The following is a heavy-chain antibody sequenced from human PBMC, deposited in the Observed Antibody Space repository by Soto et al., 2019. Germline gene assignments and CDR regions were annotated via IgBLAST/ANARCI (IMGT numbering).Heavy chain of an antibody. J-gene: IGHJ6*02. V-gene: IGHV1-2*02. Sequence: QVQLVQSGAEVKKPGASVKVSCKASGYTFTGYYMHWVRQAPGQGLEWMGWINPNSGGTNYAQKFQGRVTMTRDTSLSTAYMELSRLRSDDTAVYYCARANSEQLAGIYYYGMDVWGQGTTVTVSS. CDR3: ARANSEQLAGIYYYGMDV. D-gene: IGHD6-6*01. CDR2: INPNSGGT. CDR1: GYTFTGYY.